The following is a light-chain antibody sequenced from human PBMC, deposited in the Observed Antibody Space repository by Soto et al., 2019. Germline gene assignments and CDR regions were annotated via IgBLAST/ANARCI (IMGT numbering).Light chain of an antibody. Sequence: QSALTQPASVSGSPGQAITISCTGTSSDIGGYNHVSWYQQHPGKAPKLIISAVSNRPSGVSNRFSGSKSGNTAFLTVSGLQAEDEADYYCSSFVGGNTYVFGTGTKVTVL. CDR3: SSFVGGNTYV. J-gene: IGLJ1*01. CDR2: AVS. CDR1: SSDIGGYNH. V-gene: IGLV2-14*01.